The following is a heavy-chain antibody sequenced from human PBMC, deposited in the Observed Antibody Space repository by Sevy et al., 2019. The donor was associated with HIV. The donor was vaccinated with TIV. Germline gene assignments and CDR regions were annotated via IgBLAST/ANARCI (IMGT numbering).Heavy chain of an antibody. D-gene: IGHD3-22*01. Sequence: SETLSLPCTVSGGSISSYYWNWIRQPPGKGLEWIGYIYYNGSTNYNPPPKSRVTIAVDTSKNQFSLKLSSVTAADTAVNYCARIPTTYYYDSSGYYPPQGWFDPWGQGTLVTVSS. CDR2: IYYNGST. CDR3: ARIPTTYYYDSSGYYPPQGWFDP. CDR1: GGSISSYY. V-gene: IGHV4-59*01. J-gene: IGHJ5*02.